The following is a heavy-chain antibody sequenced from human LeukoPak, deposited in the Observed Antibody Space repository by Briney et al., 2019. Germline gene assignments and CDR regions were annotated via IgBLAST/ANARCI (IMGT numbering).Heavy chain of an antibody. J-gene: IGHJ4*02. V-gene: IGHV3-74*03. D-gene: IGHD5-12*01. CDR1: GFTFSSYW. CDR3: AREGRVSGYDFDC. Sequence: GGSLRLSCAASGFTFSSYWMHWVRQAPGKGLVWVSRINSDGSSITYADSVKGRFTISRDNAKNTLYLQMNSLRVADTAVYYCAREGRVSGYDFDCWGQGTLVTVSS. CDR2: INSDGSSI.